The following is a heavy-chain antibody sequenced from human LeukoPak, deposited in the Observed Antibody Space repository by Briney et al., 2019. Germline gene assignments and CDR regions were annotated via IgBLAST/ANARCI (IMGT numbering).Heavy chain of an antibody. V-gene: IGHV3-21*01. CDR1: GFTFSSYS. D-gene: IGHD3-10*01. J-gene: IGHJ4*02. CDR3: ARDDRVRGVIIRVFDY. Sequence: PGGSLRLSCAASGFTFSSYSMNWVRQAPGKGLEWVSSISSSSSYIYYADSVKGRFTIYRDNAKNSLYLQMNSLRAEDTAVYYCARDDRVRGVIIRVFDYWGQGTLVTVSS. CDR2: ISSSSSYI.